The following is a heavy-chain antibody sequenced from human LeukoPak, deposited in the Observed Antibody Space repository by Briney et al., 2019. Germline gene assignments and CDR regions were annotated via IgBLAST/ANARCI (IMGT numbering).Heavy chain of an antibody. D-gene: IGHD1-26*01. J-gene: IGHJ4*02. V-gene: IGHV4-34*01. CDR3: ASHSGSMDY. Sequence: PSETLSLTCAVYGGSFSGYNWSWIRQPPGKGLEWIGEINHSGSTNYNPSLKSRVTISVDTSKNQFSLKLSSVTAADTAVYYCASHSGSMDYWGQGTLVTVSS. CDR2: INHSGST. CDR1: GGSFSGYN.